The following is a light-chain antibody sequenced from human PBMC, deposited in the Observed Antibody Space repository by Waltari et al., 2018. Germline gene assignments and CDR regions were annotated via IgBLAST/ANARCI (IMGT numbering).Light chain of an antibody. CDR3: AAWDDNLTGSYV. J-gene: IGLJ1*01. V-gene: IGLV1-36*01. CDR2: YDD. Sequence: QSVLTQPPSVSEAPGQSVTSPCSGSSANLRKNAVSWYRHFPGQAPDVLIFYDDLRPSGVSARFSGSKSGTSASLDIRGLQSEDEADYFCAAWDDNLTGSYVFGTGTKVTVL. CDR1: SANLRKNA.